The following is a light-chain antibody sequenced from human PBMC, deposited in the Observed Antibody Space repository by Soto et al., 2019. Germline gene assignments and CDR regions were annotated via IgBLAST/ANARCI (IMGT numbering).Light chain of an antibody. J-gene: IGLJ2*01. CDR1: KLGNKY. V-gene: IGLV3-1*01. CDR3: QAWDSSTYVV. Sequence: SYELTQPPSLSVSQGQTASITGSGDKLGNKYVCWYQQKPGQSPVLVIYEDTKRPSGITERFSGSNSGNTATLTISGTQAMDEADYYCQAWDSSTYVVFGGGTKLTVL. CDR2: EDT.